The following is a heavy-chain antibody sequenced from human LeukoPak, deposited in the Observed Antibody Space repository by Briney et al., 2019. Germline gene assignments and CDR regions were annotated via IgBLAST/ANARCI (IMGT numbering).Heavy chain of an antibody. D-gene: IGHD1-1*01. V-gene: IGHV3-21*06. CDR1: GFTFKNYG. CDR3: ARSRGGAQREYGMDV. Sequence: GGSLRLSCAASGFTFKNYGMNWVRQAPGKGLEWVSSISSGATYIDNADSVKGRFTISRDNAKNSLYLEMNSLRAEDTAVYYCARSRGGAQREYGMDVWGQGTTVTVSS. CDR2: ISSGATYI. J-gene: IGHJ6*02.